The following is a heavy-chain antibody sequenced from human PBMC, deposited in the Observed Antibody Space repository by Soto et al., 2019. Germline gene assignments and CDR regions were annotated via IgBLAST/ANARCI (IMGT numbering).Heavy chain of an antibody. V-gene: IGHV4-30-4*01. CDR2: IYYTGST. J-gene: IGHJ6*02. D-gene: IGHD2-15*01. Sequence: QVQLQESGPGLVKPSQTLSLTCSVSGGSISSGDYYWSWIRQPPGKGLEWIGFIYYTGSTYYNPYYKSRVTISVDTSKNQFSLKLSYVTAADTAVYFCARVDCSGGSCYSSFYYYGMDVWGQGTTVTVSS. CDR3: ARVDCSGGSCYSSFYYYGMDV. CDR1: GGSISSGDYY.